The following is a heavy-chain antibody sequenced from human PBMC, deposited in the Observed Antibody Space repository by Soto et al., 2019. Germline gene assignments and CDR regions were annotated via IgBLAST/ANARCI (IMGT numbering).Heavy chain of an antibody. CDR3: ARDFRGYCSSTSCYTTYYYYYYGMDV. Sequence: ASVKVSCKASGYTFTSYGISWVRQAPGQGLEWMGWISAYNGNTNYAQKLQGRVTMTTDTSTSTAYMELRSLRSDDTAVYYCARDFRGYCSSTSCYTTYYYYYYGMDVWGQGTTVTVSS. J-gene: IGHJ6*02. D-gene: IGHD2-2*02. V-gene: IGHV1-18*04. CDR2: ISAYNGNT. CDR1: GYTFTSYG.